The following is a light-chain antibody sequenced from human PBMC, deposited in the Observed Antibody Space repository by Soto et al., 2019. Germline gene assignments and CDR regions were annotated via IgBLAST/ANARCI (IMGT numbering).Light chain of an antibody. Sequence: EIVLTPSPATLSLSPGESATLSCRASQSVSSYLAWYQQKPVQAPSLLINDASNSATGSPARSSGSGAATNVTLTTSSLEPEDFAAYYCQQPSNRPLWTFGQGTTV. CDR1: QSVSSY. V-gene: IGKV3-11*01. J-gene: IGKJ1*01. CDR3: QQPSNRPLWT. CDR2: DAS.